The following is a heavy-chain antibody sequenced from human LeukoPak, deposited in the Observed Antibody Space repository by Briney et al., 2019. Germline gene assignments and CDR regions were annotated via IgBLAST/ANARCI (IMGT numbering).Heavy chain of an antibody. J-gene: IGHJ4*02. CDR3: ARHGGSSWYRHPDY. CDR1: GGSISSSSYY. D-gene: IGHD6-13*01. CDR2: IYYSGST. V-gene: IGHV4-39*01. Sequence: PSETLSLTCTVSGGSISSSSYYWGWIRQPPGKGLEWIGSIYYSGSTYYNPSLKSRVTISVDSSKNQFSLKLSSVTAADTAVYYCARHGGSSWYRHPDYWGQGTLVTVSS.